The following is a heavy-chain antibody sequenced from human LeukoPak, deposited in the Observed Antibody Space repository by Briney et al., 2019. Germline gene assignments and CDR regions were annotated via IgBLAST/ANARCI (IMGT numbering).Heavy chain of an antibody. J-gene: IGHJ4*02. D-gene: IGHD2-2*01. CDR2: ISGSGGST. CDR3: AKGSILCSTTSCRANDY. V-gene: IGHV3-23*01. Sequence: HPGGSLRLSCAASGFTFSSYVISWVRQAPGKGLEWVSTISGSGGSTYYVDSVKGRFTISRDNSKNTLYLQMNSLRAEDTAVYYCAKGSILCSTTSCRANDYWGQGTLVTVSS. CDR1: GFTFSSYV.